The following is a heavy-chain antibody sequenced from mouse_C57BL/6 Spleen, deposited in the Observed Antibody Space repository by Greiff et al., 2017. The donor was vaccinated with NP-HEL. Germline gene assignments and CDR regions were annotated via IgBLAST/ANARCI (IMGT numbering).Heavy chain of an antibody. CDR1: GYTFTDYN. V-gene: IGHV1-22*01. CDR2: INPNNGGT. D-gene: IGHD1-1*01. Sequence: VQLQQSGPELVKPGASVKMSCKASGYTFTDYNMHWVKQSHGKSLEWIGYINPNNGGTSYNQKFKGKATLTVNKSSSTAYMELRSLTSEDSAVYYCARDGSTSRPFAYWGQGTLVTVSA. CDR3: ARDGSTSRPFAY. J-gene: IGHJ3*01.